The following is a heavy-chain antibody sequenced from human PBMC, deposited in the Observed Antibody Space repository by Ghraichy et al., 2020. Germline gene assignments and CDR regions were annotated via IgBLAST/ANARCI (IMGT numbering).Heavy chain of an antibody. J-gene: IGHJ4*02. CDR1: GFTFSSYA. CDR3: AKGPRVEYSSGWQYFDY. D-gene: IGHD6-19*01. CDR2: ISGSGGST. Sequence: GGSLRLSCAASGFTFSSYAMSWVRQAPGKGLEWVSAISGSGGSTYYADSVKGRFTISRDNSKNTLYLQMNSLRAEDTAVYYCAKGPRVEYSSGWQYFDYWGQGTLVTVSS. V-gene: IGHV3-23*01.